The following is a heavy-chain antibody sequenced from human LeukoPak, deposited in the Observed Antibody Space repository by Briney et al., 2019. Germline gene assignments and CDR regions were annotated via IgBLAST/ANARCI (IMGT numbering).Heavy chain of an antibody. Sequence: ASVKVSCKASGHTFTSYGISWVRQAPGQGLECMGWISAYNGNTNYVQKLQGRVTMTTDTSTSTAYMELRSLRADDTAVYYCARDRHIAAAVYYYYMDAWGKGTPVTVSS. J-gene: IGHJ6*03. CDR2: ISAYNGNT. V-gene: IGHV1-18*01. CDR3: ARDRHIAAAVYYYYMDA. D-gene: IGHD6-13*01. CDR1: GHTFTSYG.